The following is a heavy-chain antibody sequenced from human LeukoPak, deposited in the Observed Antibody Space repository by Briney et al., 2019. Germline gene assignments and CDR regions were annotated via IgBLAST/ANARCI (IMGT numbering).Heavy chain of an antibody. CDR1: GFTFISYG. Sequence: SRGSLRLSCAASGFTFISYGMHWVRQAPGKGLDLVAFIRYDGSNKYYADSVKGRFTISRDNSKNTLYLQMNNLRAEDTAVYYCAKDPDEAVAGTPFDYWGQGTLVTVSS. V-gene: IGHV3-30*02. CDR2: IRYDGSNK. D-gene: IGHD6-19*01. CDR3: AKDPDEAVAGTPFDY. J-gene: IGHJ4*02.